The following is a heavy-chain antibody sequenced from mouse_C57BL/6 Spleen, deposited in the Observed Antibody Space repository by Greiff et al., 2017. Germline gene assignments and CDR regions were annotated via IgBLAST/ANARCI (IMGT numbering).Heavy chain of an antibody. Sequence: QVQLQQSGAELVKPGASVKISCKASGYTFTDYCIHWVKQRPGQGLEWIGKIGPGSGSTYYNEKFKGKATLTADKSSSTAYMQLSSLTSEDSAVFVCAREGWLLRFDYWGQGTTLTVSS. V-gene: IGHV1-77*01. CDR3: AREGWLLRFDY. CDR2: IGPGSGST. J-gene: IGHJ2*01. D-gene: IGHD2-3*01. CDR1: GYTFTDYC.